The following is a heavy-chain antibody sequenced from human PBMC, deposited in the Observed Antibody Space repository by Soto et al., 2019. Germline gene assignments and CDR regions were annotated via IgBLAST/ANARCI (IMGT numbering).Heavy chain of an antibody. V-gene: IGHV4-30-4*01. CDR2: IYYSGST. D-gene: IGHD2-15*01. CDR1: GGSISSGDYY. CDR3: ARARGARYFDY. Sequence: PSETLSLTCTVSGGSISSGDYYWSWIRQPPGKGLEWIGYIYYSGSTYYNPSLKSRVTISVDTSKNQFSLKLSSVTAADTAVYYYARARGARYFDYWGQGTLVTVSS. J-gene: IGHJ4*02.